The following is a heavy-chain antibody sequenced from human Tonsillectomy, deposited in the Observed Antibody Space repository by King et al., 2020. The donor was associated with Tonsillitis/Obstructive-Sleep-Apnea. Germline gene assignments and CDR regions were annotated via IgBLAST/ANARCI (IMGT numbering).Heavy chain of an antibody. Sequence: QLQESGPGLVKPSETLSLTCTVSGGSISSSSYYWGWIRQPPGKGLEWIGSIYYSWSTYYNPSLQSRFTISVDTSKNQFSLNLSSVTAADTAVYYCASPRYSSSSLDYWGQGTLVTVSS. V-gene: IGHV4-39*01. J-gene: IGHJ4*02. CDR1: GGSISSSSYY. D-gene: IGHD6-6*01. CDR3: ASPRYSSSSLDY. CDR2: IYYSWST.